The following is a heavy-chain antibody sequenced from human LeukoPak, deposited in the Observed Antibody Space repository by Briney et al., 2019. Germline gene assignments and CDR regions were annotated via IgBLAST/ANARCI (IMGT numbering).Heavy chain of an antibody. CDR3: AKEIYGDSTGGRFQY. CDR2: ISGSGAGT. Sequence: GGSLRLSCAVSGFTFSSYAISWVRQAPGKGLEWLSTISGSGAGTYYADSVKGRFTISRDNSKNTLYLQMNSLRAEDTAVYYCAKEIYGDSTGGRFQYWGQGTLVTVSS. D-gene: IGHD4-17*01. J-gene: IGHJ1*01. CDR1: GFTFSSYA. V-gene: IGHV3-23*01.